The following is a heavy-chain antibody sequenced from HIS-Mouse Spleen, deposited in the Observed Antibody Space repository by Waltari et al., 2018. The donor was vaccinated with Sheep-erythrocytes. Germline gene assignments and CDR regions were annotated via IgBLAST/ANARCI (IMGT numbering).Heavy chain of an antibody. D-gene: IGHD7-27*01. J-gene: IGHJ3*02. CDR2: IYYSGST. Sequence: QLQLQESGPGLVKPSETLSLTCTVSGGSISSSSYYWGWIRQPPGKGLEWIGSIYYSGSTDYNPYLKSRVTISVDTSKNQFSLKLSSVTAADTAVYYCARDTNWGGDAFDIWGQGTMVTVSS. CDR1: GGSISSSSYY. V-gene: IGHV4-39*02. CDR3: ARDTNWGGDAFDI.